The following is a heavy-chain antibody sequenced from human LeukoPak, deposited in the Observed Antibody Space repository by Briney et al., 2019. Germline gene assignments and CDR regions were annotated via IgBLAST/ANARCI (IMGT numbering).Heavy chain of an antibody. CDR3: AKLRSWPYRDFDY. V-gene: IGHV3-30*18. D-gene: IGHD1-26*01. CDR1: GFTFSSYG. CDR2: ISYDGNNK. Sequence: AGGSLRLSCVASGFTFSSYGMHWVRQAPGKGLEWVTVISYDGNNKYYADSVKGRFTISRDNSKNTLYLQMDSLRAEDTAVYYCAKLRSWPYRDFDYWGQGTLVTVSS. J-gene: IGHJ4*02.